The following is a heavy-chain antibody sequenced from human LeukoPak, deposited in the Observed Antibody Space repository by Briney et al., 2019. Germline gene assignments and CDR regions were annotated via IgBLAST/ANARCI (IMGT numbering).Heavy chain of an antibody. CDR2: ISGSGGST. CDR3: ASRHCSGGGCYFAGADPFDY. J-gene: IGHJ4*02. D-gene: IGHD2-15*01. Sequence: GGSLRLSCAASGFTFSSYAMSWVRQAPGKGLEWVSAISGSGGSTYYADSVKGRFTISRDNSKNTLYLQVNSLRAKDTAVYYCASRHCSGGGCYFAGADPFDYWGQGTLVTVSS. CDR1: GFTFSSYA. V-gene: IGHV3-23*01.